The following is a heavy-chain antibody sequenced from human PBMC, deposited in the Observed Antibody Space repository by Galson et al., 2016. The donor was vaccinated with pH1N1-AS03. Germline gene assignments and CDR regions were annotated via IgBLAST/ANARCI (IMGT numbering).Heavy chain of an antibody. CDR1: GGDFRSFA. Sequence: SVKVSCKASGGDFRSFAINWMRQAPGQGLEWMGGIIPSLSTPVYAQQFQGRVSITADDSTYTVFVEVNRLTSEDTAVYYCARFDGNFDVWRGRFYYGVDVWGQGTTVKVSS. D-gene: IGHD3-3*01. CDR2: IIPSLSTP. CDR3: ARFDGNFDVWRGRFYYGVDV. V-gene: IGHV1-69*13. J-gene: IGHJ6*02.